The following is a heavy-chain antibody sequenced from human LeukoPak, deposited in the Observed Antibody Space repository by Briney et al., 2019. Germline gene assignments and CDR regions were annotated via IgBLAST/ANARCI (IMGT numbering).Heavy chain of an antibody. J-gene: IGHJ6*03. Sequence: PSETLSLTCTVSGGSISSSSYYWGWIRQPPGKGREWIGSIYYSGSTYYNPSLKSRVTISVDTSKNQFSLKLSSVTAADTAVYYCARHLLQYTYGRGFYSYYMDVWGKGTTVTVSS. D-gene: IGHD5-18*01. CDR3: ARHLLQYTYGRGFYSYYMDV. V-gene: IGHV4-39*07. CDR1: GGSISSSSYY. CDR2: IYYSGST.